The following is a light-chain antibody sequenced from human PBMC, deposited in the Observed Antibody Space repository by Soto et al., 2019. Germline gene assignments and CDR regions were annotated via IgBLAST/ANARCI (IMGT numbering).Light chain of an antibody. CDR1: QGIRNF. CDR3: PKYSSVPV. CDR2: AAS. J-gene: IGKJ3*01. V-gene: IGKV1-27*01. Sequence: DIQMTQSPTSLSASVGDRVTITCRASQGIRNFVAWYQQKPGKAPKLLIYAASTLQSGVPSRFSGSGSGTDFTLTSNSLQPYDVATYSCPKYSSVPVFGPGTKVDIK.